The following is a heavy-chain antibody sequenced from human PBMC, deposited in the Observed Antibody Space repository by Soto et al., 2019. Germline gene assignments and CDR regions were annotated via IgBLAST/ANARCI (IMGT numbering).Heavy chain of an antibody. D-gene: IGHD1-1*01. CDR3: TTDLHIELEPRFDY. V-gene: IGHV3-15*01. Sequence: PGGSLRLSCAASGFTFSNAWMSWVRQAPGKGLEWVGRIKSKTDGGTTDYAAPVKGRFTISRDDSKNTLYLQMNSLKTEDTAVYYCTTDLHIELEPRFDYWGQGTLVTVSS. CDR1: GFTFSNAW. J-gene: IGHJ4*02. CDR2: IKSKTDGGTT.